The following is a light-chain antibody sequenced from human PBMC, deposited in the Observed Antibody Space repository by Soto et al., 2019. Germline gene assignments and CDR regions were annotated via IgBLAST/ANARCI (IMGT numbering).Light chain of an antibody. CDR2: GAS. J-gene: IGKJ1*01. CDR3: QQTSAFPRT. Sequence: DIPMTQSPSSVAASFGGRRPIXCRASRDISNSLAWYQQTPGKAPKLLLRGASSLHRGVPSRFSGGGAGTEFTLTISSLQPEDFATYYCQQTSAFPRTFGQGTKVDIK. CDR1: RDISNS. V-gene: IGKV1-12*01.